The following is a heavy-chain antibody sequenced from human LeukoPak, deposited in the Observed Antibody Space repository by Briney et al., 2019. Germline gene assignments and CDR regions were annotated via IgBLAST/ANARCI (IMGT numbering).Heavy chain of an antibody. CDR2: IYYSGST. CDR3: ARHGPYDILTGYYNWFDP. V-gene: IGHV4-59*08. D-gene: IGHD3-9*01. Sequence: SETLSLTCTVSGGSISSYYWSWIRQPPGKGLEWIGYIYYSGSTNYNPSLKCRVTISVDTSKNQFSLKLSSVTAADTAVYYCARHGPYDILTGYYNWFDPWGQGTLVTVSS. J-gene: IGHJ5*02. CDR1: GGSISSYY.